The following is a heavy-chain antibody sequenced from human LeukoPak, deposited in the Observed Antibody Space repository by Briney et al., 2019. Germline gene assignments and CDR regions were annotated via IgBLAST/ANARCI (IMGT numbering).Heavy chain of an antibody. Sequence: GGSLRLSCAASRFTFNSYAMSWVRQAPGKGLEWVSVIGGSNGITFYVGSVKGRFTISRDNSKDTLYLQMDSLRAEDTAVYYCARNENSGWGYFDYWGQGTLVTVSS. CDR3: ARNENSGWGYFDY. CDR1: RFTFNSYA. D-gene: IGHD5-12*01. CDR2: IGGSNGIT. V-gene: IGHV3-23*01. J-gene: IGHJ4*02.